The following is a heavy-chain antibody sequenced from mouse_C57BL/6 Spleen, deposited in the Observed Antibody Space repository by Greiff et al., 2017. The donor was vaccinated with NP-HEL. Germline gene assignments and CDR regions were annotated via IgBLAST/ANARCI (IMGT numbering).Heavy chain of an antibody. J-gene: IGHJ1*03. V-gene: IGHV1-64*01. D-gene: IGHD1-1*01. Sequence: QVQLQQPGAELVKPGASVKLSCKASGYTFTSYWMHWVKQRPGQDLEWIGMIHPNSGSTNYNEKFKSKATLTADKSSSTAYMQLRSLTSEDSAVYYCARSVTTVVAHWYFDVWGTGTTVTVSS. CDR2: IHPNSGST. CDR1: GYTFTSYW. CDR3: ARSVTTVVAHWYFDV.